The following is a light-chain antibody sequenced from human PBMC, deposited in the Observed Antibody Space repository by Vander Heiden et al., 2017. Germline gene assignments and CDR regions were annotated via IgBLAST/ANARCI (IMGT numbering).Light chain of an antibody. Sequence: DPVTITCRASQGISSWLAWYQQRPGKAPKLLIYAASSLQSGVPSRFSGSGSGTEFTLTISSLQPEDFATYFCQQPNNFPPTFGQGTKVEIK. J-gene: IGKJ1*01. CDR2: AAS. V-gene: IGKV1-12*01. CDR3: QQPNNFPPT. CDR1: QGISSW.